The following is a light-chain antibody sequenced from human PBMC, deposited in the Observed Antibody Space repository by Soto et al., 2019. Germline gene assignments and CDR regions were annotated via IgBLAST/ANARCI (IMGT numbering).Light chain of an antibody. Sequence: QAVVTQPPSVSGAPGQRVTISCTGSSSNIGAGYDVHWYQQFPGTAPKLLIYGNSNRPSGVPDRFAGSKSGTSASLAITGLHAEDEADYYCQSYDSSLSGVFGSGTKLTVL. CDR3: QSYDSSLSGV. J-gene: IGLJ1*01. V-gene: IGLV1-40*01. CDR2: GNS. CDR1: SSNIGAGYD.